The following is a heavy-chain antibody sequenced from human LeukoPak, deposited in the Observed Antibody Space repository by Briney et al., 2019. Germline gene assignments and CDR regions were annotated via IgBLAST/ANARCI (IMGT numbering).Heavy chain of an antibody. J-gene: IGHJ4*02. Sequence: PSETLSLTCTVSAGSISSSSYYGGWIRQPPGKGLEWTGSIYYSGTTYYNPSLKSRVTISVDTSKIQFSLKLSSVTAADTAVYYCELYVYIWGTYRYTDYWGQGTLVTVSS. CDR3: ELYVYIWGTYRYTDY. CDR1: AGSISSSSYY. V-gene: IGHV4-39*01. CDR2: IYYSGTT. D-gene: IGHD3-16*02.